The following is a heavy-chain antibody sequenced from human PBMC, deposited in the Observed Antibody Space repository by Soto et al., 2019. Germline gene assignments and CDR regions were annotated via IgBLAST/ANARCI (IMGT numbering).Heavy chain of an antibody. V-gene: IGHV4-34*01. D-gene: IGHD3-3*01. CDR1: GGSFSGYY. Sequence: QVQLQQWGAGLLKPSETLSLTCAVYGGSFSGYYWSWIRQPPGKGLEWIGEINHSGSTNYNPSLKSRVTISVDTSKNQFSLKLSSVTAADTAVYYCARGPEPSGMESGGMDVWGQGTTVTVSS. CDR3: ARGPEPSGMESGGMDV. CDR2: INHSGST. J-gene: IGHJ6*02.